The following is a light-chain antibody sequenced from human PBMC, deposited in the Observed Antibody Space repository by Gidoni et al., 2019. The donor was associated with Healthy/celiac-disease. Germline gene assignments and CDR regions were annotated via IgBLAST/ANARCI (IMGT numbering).Light chain of an antibody. Sequence: EIVMTQSPATLSVSPGERATLSCRASHSVSSNLAWYQQKPGQAPRLLIYGASTRATGIPARFSLQSEDFAVYYCQQYNNWPPYTFGQXTKLEIK. CDR2: GAS. V-gene: IGKV3-15*01. CDR1: HSVSSN. CDR3: QQYNNWPPYT. J-gene: IGKJ2*01.